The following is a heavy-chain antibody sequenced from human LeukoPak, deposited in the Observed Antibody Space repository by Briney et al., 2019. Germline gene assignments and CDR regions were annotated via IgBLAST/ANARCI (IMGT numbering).Heavy chain of an antibody. CDR1: GYSFACYW. CDR3: ARVPTVVTPRAFDI. Sequence: GESLKISCKGSGYSFACYWIGWVRQMPGKGLEWMGIVYPGDSDTRYSPSFQGQVTISADKSISTAYLQWSSLKASDTAMYYCARVPTVVTPRAFDIWGQGTMVTVSS. CDR2: VYPGDSDT. V-gene: IGHV5-51*01. D-gene: IGHD4-23*01. J-gene: IGHJ3*02.